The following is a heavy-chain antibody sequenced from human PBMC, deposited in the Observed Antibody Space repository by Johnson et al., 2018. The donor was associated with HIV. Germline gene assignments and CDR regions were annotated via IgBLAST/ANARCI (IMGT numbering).Heavy chain of an antibody. D-gene: IGHD6-13*01. CDR2: VSYDGSNK. Sequence: VQLVESGGGVVQPGRSLRLSCAASGFSFSSYAMHWVRQSPGKGLEWVAVVSYDGSNKYYADSVKGRFTISRDNSKNTRYLQMNSLRAEDTAVYYCASLSSSLYGLSSSDAEYDAFDIWGQGTMVTVSS. CDR1: GFSFSSYA. V-gene: IGHV3-30*04. J-gene: IGHJ3*02. CDR3: ASLSSSLYGLSSSDAEYDAFDI.